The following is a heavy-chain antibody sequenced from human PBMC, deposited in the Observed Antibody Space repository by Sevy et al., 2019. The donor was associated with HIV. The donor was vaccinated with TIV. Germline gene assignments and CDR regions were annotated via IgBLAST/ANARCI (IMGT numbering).Heavy chain of an antibody. V-gene: IGHV3-30*03. CDR3: ARDLAGPTRWYFDY. J-gene: IGHJ4*02. CDR1: GFTFSNFG. D-gene: IGHD1-26*01. CDR2: IGYDGSDK. Sequence: GGSLRLSCTASGFTFSNFGMHWVRQVPGKGLEWVTVIGYDGSDKYYADSVKGRFTISRDDSKNTLYLQMDSLRAEDTAVYYCARDLAGPTRWYFDYWGQGTLVTVSS.